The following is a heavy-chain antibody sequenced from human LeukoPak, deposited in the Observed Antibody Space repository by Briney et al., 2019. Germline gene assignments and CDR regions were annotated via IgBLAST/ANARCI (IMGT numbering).Heavy chain of an antibody. CDR3: ARGAMVGSTSASVPLRY. V-gene: IGHV1-69*05. CDR1: GYTFNTYA. Sequence: GASVNVSCKASGYTFNTYAMNWVRQAPGQGLEWMGGIIPIFGTANYAQKFQGRVTITTDESTSTAYMELSSLRSEDTAVYYCARGAMVGSTSASVPLRYWGQGTLVTVSS. CDR2: IIPIFGTA. J-gene: IGHJ4*02. D-gene: IGHD2-2*01.